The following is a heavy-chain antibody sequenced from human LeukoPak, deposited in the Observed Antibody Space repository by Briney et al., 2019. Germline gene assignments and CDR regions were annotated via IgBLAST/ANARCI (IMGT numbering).Heavy chain of an antibody. V-gene: IGHV4-4*07. CDR2: IYSRGST. Sequence: PSETLSLTCTVSGGSISSYYWSWIRQPAGKGLEWIGRIYSRGSTNYNPSLQSRVTMSVDTSKNQISLKLNSVTAADTAVYYCARDPMAGTFRAFDICGQGTMVTVSS. CDR1: GGSISSYY. D-gene: IGHD6-19*01. J-gene: IGHJ3*02. CDR3: ARDPMAGTFRAFDI.